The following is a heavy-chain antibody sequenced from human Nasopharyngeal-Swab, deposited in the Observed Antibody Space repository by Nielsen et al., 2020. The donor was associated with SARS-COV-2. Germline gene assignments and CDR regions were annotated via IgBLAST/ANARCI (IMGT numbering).Heavy chain of an antibody. V-gene: IGHV5-51*01. D-gene: IGHD2-2*01. Sequence: GESLKISCKTSGYSFSGYWIGWVRQRPGKGLEWMGIIYPADSDTKYSPSFQGQVTISADKSISTAYLQGSSLKASDTAMYYCASAVGGYDPYYFDYWGQGTLVTVSS. CDR3: ASAVGGYDPYYFDY. CDR1: GYSFSGYW. CDR2: IYPADSDT. J-gene: IGHJ4*02.